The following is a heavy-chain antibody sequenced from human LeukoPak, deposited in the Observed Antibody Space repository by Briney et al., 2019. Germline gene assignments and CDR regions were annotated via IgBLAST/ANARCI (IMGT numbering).Heavy chain of an antibody. Sequence: SETLSLTCAVYGGSFSGYYWSWIRQPPGKGLEWIGEINHSGSTNYNPSLKSRVTISVDTSKNQFSLKLSSVTAADTAVYYCARAVGSFDWLPLFDYWGQGALVTVSS. D-gene: IGHD3-9*01. V-gene: IGHV4-34*01. CDR3: ARAVGSFDWLPLFDY. CDR2: INHSGST. CDR1: GGSFSGYY. J-gene: IGHJ4*02.